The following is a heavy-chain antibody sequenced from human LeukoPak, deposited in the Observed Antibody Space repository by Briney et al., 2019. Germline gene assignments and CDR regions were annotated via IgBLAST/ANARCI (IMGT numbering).Heavy chain of an antibody. V-gene: IGHV4-34*01. CDR2: INHSGST. CDR3: ARGAPIFGVVTYYCYGMDV. D-gene: IGHD3-3*01. CDR1: GGSFSDYY. Sequence: SETLSLTCAVSGGSFSDYYWNWIRQPPGKGLEWIGEINHSGSTNYNPSLKSRVTISVDTSKNQFSLKLSSVTAADTAVYYCARGAPIFGVVTYYCYGMDVWGQGTTVTVSS. J-gene: IGHJ6*02.